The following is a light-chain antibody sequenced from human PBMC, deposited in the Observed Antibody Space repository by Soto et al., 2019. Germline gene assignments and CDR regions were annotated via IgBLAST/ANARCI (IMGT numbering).Light chain of an antibody. CDR1: QTLYNN. Sequence: EIVMTQSPATLSVSPGERATLSCRASQTLYNNLAWYQQKLGQAPRLLIYGASARAPDIPARFSGSGSGTEFTLTISGLQSEDFAIYYFQRYSDWPLTFGGGTKVEIK. CDR3: QRYSDWPLT. CDR2: GAS. V-gene: IGKV3-15*01. J-gene: IGKJ4*01.